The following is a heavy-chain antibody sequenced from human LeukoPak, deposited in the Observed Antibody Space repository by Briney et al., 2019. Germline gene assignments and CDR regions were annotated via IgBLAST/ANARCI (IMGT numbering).Heavy chain of an antibody. CDR3: ARDGAPNDYWQHNWFDP. CDR1: GGTFSSYA. J-gene: IGHJ5*02. Sequence: SVKVSCKASGGTFSSYAISWVRQAPGQGLEWMGRIIPIFGTANYAQKFQGRVTITTDESTSTAYMGLSSLRSEDTAVYYCARDGAPNDYWQHNWFDPWGQGTLVTVSS. CDR2: IIPIFGTA. V-gene: IGHV1-69*05. D-gene: IGHD4/OR15-4a*01.